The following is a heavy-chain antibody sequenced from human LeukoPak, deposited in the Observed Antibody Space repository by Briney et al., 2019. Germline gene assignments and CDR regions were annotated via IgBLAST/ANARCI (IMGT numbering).Heavy chain of an antibody. CDR3: ARGRNWFDP. V-gene: IGHV3-7*01. Sequence: GGSLRFSCAASGFTFGSYWMSWVRQAPGRGPEWVANINQDGSEKNYVDSVKGRLTISRDNARNSLYLQMNSLRAEDTAVYYCARGRNWFDPWGQGTLVTVSS. J-gene: IGHJ5*02. CDR1: GFTFGSYW. CDR2: INQDGSEK.